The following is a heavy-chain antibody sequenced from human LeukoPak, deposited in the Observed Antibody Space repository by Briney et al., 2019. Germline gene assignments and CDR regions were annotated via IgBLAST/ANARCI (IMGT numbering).Heavy chain of an antibody. CDR3: ARVAGFGERGMDV. CDR1: GYSFISYT. Sequence: ASVKVSCKASGYSFISYTMNWVRQAPGQGLEWMGWINTKTGNPTYAQDFIGRVVFSLDTSVSTAYLQINSLKAEDTAVYYCARVAGFGERGMDVWGQGTTVTVSS. J-gene: IGHJ6*02. D-gene: IGHD3-10*01. CDR2: INTKTGNP. V-gene: IGHV7-4-1*02.